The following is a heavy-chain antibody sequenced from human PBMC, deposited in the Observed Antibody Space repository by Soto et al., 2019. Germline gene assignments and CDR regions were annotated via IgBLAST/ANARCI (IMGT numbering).Heavy chain of an antibody. CDR1: GGSVSSGGYY. J-gene: IGHJ6*02. CDR2: IYYSGST. D-gene: IGHD3-10*01. CDR3: ARAGPSGSYSFYYYSGMDV. V-gene: IGHV4-61*08. Sequence: XETLSLSCTVSGGSVSSGGYYWSWIRQPPGKGLEWIVYIYYSGSTNYNPSLKSRVTISVDTSKNQFSLKLSSVTAADTAVYYCARAGPSGSYSFYYYSGMDVWGQGTTVTVSS.